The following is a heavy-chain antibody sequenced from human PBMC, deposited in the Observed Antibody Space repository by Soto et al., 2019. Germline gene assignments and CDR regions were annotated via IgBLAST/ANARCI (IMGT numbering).Heavy chain of an antibody. CDR3: TTDLISGSYQPDAFDI. J-gene: IGHJ3*02. CDR1: VLTFSNAW. CDR2: IKSKTDGGTT. Sequence: PGGSLRLSCAASVLTFSNAWMSWVRQAPGKGLEWVGRIKSKTDGGTTDYAAPVKGRFTISRDDSKNTLYLQMNSLKTGDTAVYYCTTDLISGSYQPDAFDIWGQGTMVTVSS. V-gene: IGHV3-15*01. D-gene: IGHD1-26*01.